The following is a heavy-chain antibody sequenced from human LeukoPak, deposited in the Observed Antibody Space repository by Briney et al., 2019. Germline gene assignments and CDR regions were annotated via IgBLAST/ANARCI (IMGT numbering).Heavy chain of an antibody. J-gene: IGHJ4*02. V-gene: IGHV3-23*01. D-gene: IGHD3-10*01. CDR2: ISGSGHSI. CDR1: GFMFSNYD. CDR3: AKDGKKHHGTGDYDK. Sequence: GGSLRLSCAASGFMFSNYDMSWVRQAPGKGLEWVSAISGSGHSIYYADSVKGRFTISRDNSKNTLYMQMNSLRAEDTAVYYCAKDGKKHHGTGDYDKWGQGTLVTVPS.